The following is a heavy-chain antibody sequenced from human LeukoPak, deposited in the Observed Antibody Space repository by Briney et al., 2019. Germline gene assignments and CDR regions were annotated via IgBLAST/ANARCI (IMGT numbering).Heavy chain of an antibody. J-gene: IGHJ4*02. V-gene: IGHV4-38-2*02. CDR1: NFSISTGYY. D-gene: IGHD1-26*01. Sequence: PSETLSLTCTVSNFSISTGYYWGWIRQPPGKGLEWIGSIYYSGNTYYNPSLKSRVTISVDTSKSQFSLRLNSVTAADTAMYYCARVFARYGGSFWGQGTLVTVSS. CDR3: ARVFARYGGSF. CDR2: IYYSGNT.